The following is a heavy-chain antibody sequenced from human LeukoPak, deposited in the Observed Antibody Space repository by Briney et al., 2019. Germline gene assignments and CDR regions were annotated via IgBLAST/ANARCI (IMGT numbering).Heavy chain of an antibody. D-gene: IGHD2-2*01. J-gene: IGHJ6*03. CDR3: TTLSLYYYYYYMDV. V-gene: IGHV3-15*01. CDR1: GFTFSSYS. CDR2: IKSKTDGGTT. Sequence: GGSLRLSCAASGFTFSSYSMNWVRQAPGKGLEWVGRIKSKTDGGTTDYAAPVKGRFTISRDDSKNTLYLQMNSLKTEDTAVYYCTTLSLYYYYYYMDVWGKGTTVTVSS.